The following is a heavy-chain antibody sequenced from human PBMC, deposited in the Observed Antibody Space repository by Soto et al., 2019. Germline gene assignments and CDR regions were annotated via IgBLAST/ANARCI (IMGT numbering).Heavy chain of an antibody. Sequence: QVQLQESGPGLVKPSETLSLTCTVSGTSLSREYWSWIRQPPGKGLEWLGFIFLSGATKYNPSLDSRVSLSLDTAKNQFSLKLFSVTAADTAVYYCARTVWNTAKNYWFDTWGQGTLVTVSS. CDR1: GTSLSREY. V-gene: IGHV4-59*01. D-gene: IGHD1-1*01. CDR3: ARTVWNTAKNYWFDT. J-gene: IGHJ5*02. CDR2: IFLSGAT.